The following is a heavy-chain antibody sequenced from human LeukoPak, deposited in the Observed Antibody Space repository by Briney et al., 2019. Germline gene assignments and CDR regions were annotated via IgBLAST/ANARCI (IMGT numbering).Heavy chain of an antibody. CDR1: GFTFTTYW. D-gene: IGHD5-18*01. Sequence: GGSLRLSCAASGFTFTTYWMHWVRQAPGKGLVWVSHINSDRSITSYADSVKGRFTISRDNAKNTLYLQMNGLRAEDTAVYYCARDAVDTANAVWGQGTTVTVSS. J-gene: IGHJ6*02. V-gene: IGHV3-74*01. CDR3: ARDAVDTANAV. CDR2: INSDRSIT.